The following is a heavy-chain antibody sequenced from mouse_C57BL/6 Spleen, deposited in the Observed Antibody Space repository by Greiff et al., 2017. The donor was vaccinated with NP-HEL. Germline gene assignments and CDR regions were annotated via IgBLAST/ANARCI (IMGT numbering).Heavy chain of an antibody. J-gene: IGHJ4*01. D-gene: IGHD2-4*01. V-gene: IGHV5-15*04. CDR2: ISNLAYSI. CDR1: GFTFSDYG. Sequence: EVQGVESGGGLVQPGGSLKLSCAASGFTFSDYGMAWVRQAPRKGPEWVAFISNLAYSIYYADTVTGRFTISRENAKNTLYLEMSSLRSEDTAMYYCARRDDYDRAYAMDYWGQGTSVTVSS. CDR3: ARRDDYDRAYAMDY.